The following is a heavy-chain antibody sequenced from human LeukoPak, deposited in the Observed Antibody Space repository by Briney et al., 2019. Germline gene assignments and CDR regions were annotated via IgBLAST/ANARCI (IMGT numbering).Heavy chain of an antibody. D-gene: IGHD5-18*01. Sequence: ASVKVSCKASGYTFTGYYMHWVRQAPGQGLEWMGIINPSDGKTSYAQKFQGRVTMTRDTSTSTVYMELSSLRSEDTAVYYCAREIGPRQLHLWGSAFDYWGQGTLVTVSS. J-gene: IGHJ4*02. CDR2: INPSDGKT. CDR3: AREIGPRQLHLWGSAFDY. CDR1: GYTFTGYY. V-gene: IGHV1-46*01.